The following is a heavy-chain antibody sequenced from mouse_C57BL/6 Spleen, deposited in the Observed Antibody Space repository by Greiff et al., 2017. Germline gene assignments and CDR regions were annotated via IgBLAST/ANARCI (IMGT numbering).Heavy chain of an antibody. Sequence: EVQLQQSGPELVKPGASVKISCKASGYTFTDYYMNWVKQSHGKSLEWIGDINPNNGGTSYNQKFKGKATLTVDKSSSTAYMELRSLTSEDSAVYYCARSGEGGDYDVWFAYWGQGTLVTVSA. V-gene: IGHV1-26*01. CDR1: GYTFTDYY. D-gene: IGHD2-4*01. CDR3: ARSGEGGDYDVWFAY. J-gene: IGHJ3*01. CDR2: INPNNGGT.